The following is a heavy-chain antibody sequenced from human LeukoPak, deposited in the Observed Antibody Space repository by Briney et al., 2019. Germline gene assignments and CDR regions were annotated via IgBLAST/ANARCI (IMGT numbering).Heavy chain of an antibody. D-gene: IGHD6-19*01. J-gene: IGHJ3*02. V-gene: IGHV4-59*12. CDR3: AREVAVAGTAFDI. CDR2: IYYSGST. Sequence: SETLSLTCTVSGGSISSYYWSWIRQPPGKGLEWIGYIYYSGSTNYNPSLKSRVTISVDTSKNQFSLKLSSVTAADTAVYYCAREVAVAGTAFDIWGQGTMVTVSS. CDR1: GGSISSYY.